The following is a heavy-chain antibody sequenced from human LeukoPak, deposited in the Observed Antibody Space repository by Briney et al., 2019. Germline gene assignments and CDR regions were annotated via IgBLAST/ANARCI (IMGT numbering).Heavy chain of an antibody. CDR2: INQHESEK. J-gene: IGHJ5*02. V-gene: IGHV3-7*04. Sequence: SGGSLRLSCAASGFTFSSYSMNWVRQAPGKGLEWVANINQHESEKYYVDSVKGRFTISRDNAKNSLYLQMNSLRAEDTAVYYWAGGGGGYDSGEYNWFDPWGQGNLVIVSS. CDR3: AGGGGGYDSGEYNWFDP. D-gene: IGHD5-12*01. CDR1: GFTFSSYS.